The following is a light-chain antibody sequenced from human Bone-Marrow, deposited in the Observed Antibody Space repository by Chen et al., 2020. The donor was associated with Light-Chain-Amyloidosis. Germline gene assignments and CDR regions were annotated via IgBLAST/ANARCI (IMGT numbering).Light chain of an antibody. CDR3: QQRSNWPLT. J-gene: IGKJ4*01. Sequence: EIVLTQSPATLSLSPGERSTLSCRASQSVSSYLAWYKQKPGQAPRLLIYDASNRATAIPARFSGSGSGTDFTLNINSLELEDFAVYLCQQRSNWPLTFGGGTNVEIK. CDR1: QSVSSY. V-gene: IGKV3-11*01. CDR2: DAS.